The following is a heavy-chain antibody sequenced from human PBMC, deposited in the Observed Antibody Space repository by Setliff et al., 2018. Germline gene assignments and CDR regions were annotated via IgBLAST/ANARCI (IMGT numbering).Heavy chain of an antibody. CDR2: ILPGIDIP. Sequence: SVKVSCKASGGTFSSHGISWVRQAPGQGLEWMGGILPGIDIPKYAQKLQGRVTLTADEATSTVHMEPRSLRSEDTAVYYCARGSGWYMGYFDLWGRGTLVTVSS. CDR3: ARGSGWYMGYFDL. D-gene: IGHD6-19*01. CDR1: GGTFSSHG. J-gene: IGHJ2*01. V-gene: IGHV1-69*10.